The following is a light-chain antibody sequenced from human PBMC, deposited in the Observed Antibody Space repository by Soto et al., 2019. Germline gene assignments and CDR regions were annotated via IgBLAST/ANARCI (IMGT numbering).Light chain of an antibody. Sequence: QSVLTQPASVSGSPGQSITISCTGTTSDVGNYNYVSWYQQHPGKAPKLIIYEVSNRPSGVSDRFSGPKSGNMASLTISGLQAEDEADYFCSSYTTSRSLDYVFGSGTKVTVL. CDR3: SSYTTSRSLDYV. V-gene: IGLV2-14*01. CDR2: EVS. J-gene: IGLJ1*01. CDR1: TSDVGNYNY.